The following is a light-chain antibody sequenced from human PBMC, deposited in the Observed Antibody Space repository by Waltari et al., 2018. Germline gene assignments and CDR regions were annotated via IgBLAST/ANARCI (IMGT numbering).Light chain of an antibody. V-gene: IGLV2-14*03. J-gene: IGLJ3*02. Sequence: QSALTQPSSVSASPGTSITIPCPGPRSDVGAYNYVSWYQQHPGKTPTLIIYDVRIRPSGVSNRFSGSKSGNTASLTISGLQADDEADYYCSSSTSSTTRVFGGGTRLTVL. CDR1: RSDVGAYNY. CDR2: DVR. CDR3: SSSTSSTTRV.